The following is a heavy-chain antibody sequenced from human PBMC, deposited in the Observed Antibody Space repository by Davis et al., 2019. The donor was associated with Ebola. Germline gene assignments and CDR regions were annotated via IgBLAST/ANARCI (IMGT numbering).Heavy chain of an antibody. CDR1: GFSLRSCA. Sequence: PGGSLRLSCAASGFSLRSCAMSWVRQAPGKGLEWVSSISISSTYKDYVDSVKGRFTISRDNAKNSVYLQMNSLRAKDTAVYYCVPTPGLVPFVDYWGQGTLVTVSS. CDR3: VPTPGLVPFVDY. CDR2: ISISSTYK. J-gene: IGHJ4*02. V-gene: IGHV3-21*01. D-gene: IGHD3/OR15-3a*01.